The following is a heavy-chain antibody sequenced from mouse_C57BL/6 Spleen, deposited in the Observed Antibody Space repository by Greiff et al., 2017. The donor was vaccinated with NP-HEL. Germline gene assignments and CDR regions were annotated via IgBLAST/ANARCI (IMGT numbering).Heavy chain of an antibody. CDR3: VRHYYYGSSPWFAY. CDR1: GFSFNTYA. D-gene: IGHD1-1*01. J-gene: IGHJ3*01. CDR2: IRSKSNNYAT. Sequence: EVQLQESGGGLVQPKGSLKLSCAASGFSFNTYAMNWVRQAPGKGLEWVARIRSKSNNYATYYADSVKDRFTISRDDSESMLYLQMNNLKTEDTAMYYCVRHYYYGSSPWFAYWGQGTLVTVSA. V-gene: IGHV10-1*01.